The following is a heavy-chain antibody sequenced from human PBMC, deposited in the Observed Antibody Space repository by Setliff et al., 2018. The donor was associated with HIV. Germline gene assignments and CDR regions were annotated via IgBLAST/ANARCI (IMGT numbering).Heavy chain of an antibody. V-gene: IGHV3-66*03. Sequence: GGSLRLSCAVSGTTAGSNYISWIRQAPGQGLEWVSVIYDNGQTYYADSVRGRFSISRDNSKNTLYLQMDSLRPEDTGFYYCAKDPFTSSWYGFDYWGQGALVTVSS. D-gene: IGHD6-13*01. J-gene: IGHJ4*02. CDR2: IYDNGQT. CDR3: AKDPFTSSWYGFDY. CDR1: GTTAGSNY.